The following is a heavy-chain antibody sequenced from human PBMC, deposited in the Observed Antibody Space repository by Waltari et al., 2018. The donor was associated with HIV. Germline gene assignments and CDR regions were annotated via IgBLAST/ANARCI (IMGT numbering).Heavy chain of an antibody. D-gene: IGHD6-19*01. CDR3: ARVKAVTGFLGYFQH. Sequence: QVQLVQSGAEVKKPGASVKVSCKASGYTFTGYYMPWVGQAPGQGLEWMGGINPNSGGTNYAQKLQGRVTMTRDTSISTAYMELNRLRSDDTAVYYCARVKAVTGFLGYFQHWGLGTLVTVSS. V-gene: IGHV1-2*02. CDR1: GYTFTGYY. J-gene: IGHJ1*01. CDR2: INPNSGGT.